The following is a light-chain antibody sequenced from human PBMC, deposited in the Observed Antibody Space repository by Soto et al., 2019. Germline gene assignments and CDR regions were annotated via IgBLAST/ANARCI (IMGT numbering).Light chain of an antibody. V-gene: IGLV2-8*01. Sequence: QSVLTQPPSASGSRGQSVTISCTGTSSDVGAYHYVSWYQHHPGKAPKVVIYDVNRRPSGVPNRFSGSKSGNTASLTVSGLQAEDEADYYCSSYAGSNNYVFGTGTKLTVL. J-gene: IGLJ1*01. CDR3: SSYAGSNNYV. CDR1: SSDVGAYHY. CDR2: DVN.